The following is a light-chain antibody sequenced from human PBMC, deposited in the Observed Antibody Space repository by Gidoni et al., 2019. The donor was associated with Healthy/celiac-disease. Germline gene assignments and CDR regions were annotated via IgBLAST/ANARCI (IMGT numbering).Light chain of an antibody. CDR3: MQALQTRLT. J-gene: IGKJ4*01. Sequence: DIVMTQSPLSLPVTTGEPAYISCRSSQSLLHSNGYNYLDWYLQKQGQSPQLLISLGSNRASGVPDRFSGSGSGTDFTLKISRVEAEDVGVYYCMQALQTRLTFGGGTKVEIK. CDR1: QSLLHSNGYNY. V-gene: IGKV2-28*01. CDR2: LGS.